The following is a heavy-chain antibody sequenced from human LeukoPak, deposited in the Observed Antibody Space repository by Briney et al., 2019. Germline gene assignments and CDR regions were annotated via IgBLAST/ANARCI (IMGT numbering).Heavy chain of an antibody. D-gene: IGHD1-1*01. Sequence: PSETLSLTCSVSGGSISSSSYYWGWIRQPPGKGLEWIGSIYYSGSTDYNPFLKSRVAISIDTSKNQFSLRLSSVTAADTAVYYCARDRTAANWYFDLWGPGTLVTVSP. CDR1: GGSISSSSYY. CDR2: IYYSGST. V-gene: IGHV4-39*07. CDR3: ARDRTAANWYFDL. J-gene: IGHJ2*01.